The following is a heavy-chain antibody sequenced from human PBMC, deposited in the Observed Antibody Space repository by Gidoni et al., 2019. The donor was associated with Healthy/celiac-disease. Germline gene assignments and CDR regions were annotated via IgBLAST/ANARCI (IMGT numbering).Heavy chain of an antibody. Sequence: QLQLQESGPGLVKPSETLSLTCTVSGGSISSSSYYWGWSRQPPGKGLEWIGSIYYSGSTYYNPSLKSRVTISVDTSKNQFSLKLSSVTAADTAVYYCARDRVYYDSSGYYGADYWGQGTLVTVSS. D-gene: IGHD3-22*01. CDR2: IYYSGST. V-gene: IGHV4-39*07. J-gene: IGHJ4*02. CDR1: GGSISSSSYY. CDR3: ARDRVYYDSSGYYGADY.